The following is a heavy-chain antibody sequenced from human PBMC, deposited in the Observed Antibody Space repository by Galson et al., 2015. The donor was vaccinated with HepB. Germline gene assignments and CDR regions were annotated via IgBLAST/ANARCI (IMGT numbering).Heavy chain of an antibody. D-gene: IGHD6-19*01. V-gene: IGHV3-74*01. J-gene: IGHJ4*02. CDR1: GFDFPNYW. CDR3: TFSSGWYYFDY. Sequence: SLRLSCAASGFDFPNYWMHWVRQAPGKGLVWVSRINIDASTTSYADSVKGRFTISRDNAKNMLYLQMNSLRAEDTAVYYCTFSSGWYYFDYWGQGTLVTVSS. CDR2: INIDASTT.